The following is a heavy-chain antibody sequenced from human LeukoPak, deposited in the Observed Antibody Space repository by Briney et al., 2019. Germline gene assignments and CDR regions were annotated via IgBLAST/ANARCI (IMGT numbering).Heavy chain of an antibody. CDR3: ARAIAARQWYYFDY. CDR1: GYTFTSYD. CDR2: MNPNSGNT. D-gene: IGHD6-6*01. Sequence: GASVKVSCKAPGYTFTSYDINWVRQATGQGLEWMGWMNPNSGNTGYAQKFQGRVTMTRNTSISTAYMELSSLRSEDTAVYYCARAIAARQWYYFDYWGQGTLVTVSS. J-gene: IGHJ4*02. V-gene: IGHV1-8*01.